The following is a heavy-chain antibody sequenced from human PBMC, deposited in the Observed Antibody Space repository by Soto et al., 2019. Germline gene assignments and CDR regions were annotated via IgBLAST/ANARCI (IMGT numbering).Heavy chain of an antibody. CDR1: GYTFTSYG. V-gene: IGHV1-18*04. J-gene: IGHJ6*02. CDR3: APTLDYGCNSTPGYYGMDV. Sequence: QVQLVQSGAEVKKPGASVKVSCKASGYTFTSYGISWVRQAPGQGLEWMGWISAYNGNTNYAQKLQGRVTMTTDTSTSTAYMELRSLRSDDTAVYYCAPTLDYGCNSTPGYYGMDVWGQGTTVTVSS. CDR2: ISAYNGNT. D-gene: IGHD4-17*01.